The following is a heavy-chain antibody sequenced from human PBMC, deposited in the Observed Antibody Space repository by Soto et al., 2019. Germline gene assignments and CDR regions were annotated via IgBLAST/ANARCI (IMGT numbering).Heavy chain of an antibody. D-gene: IGHD3-10*01. J-gene: IGHJ6*02. Sequence: QVQLVESGGGVVQPGRSLRLSCAASGFTFSSYGMHWVRQAPGKGLEWVAVIWYDGSNKYYADSVKGRFTISRDNSKNTLYLQMNSLRAEDTAVYYCARDRLVLWFGEKMDVWGQGTTVTVSS. CDR1: GFTFSSYG. CDR3: ARDRLVLWFGEKMDV. CDR2: IWYDGSNK. V-gene: IGHV3-33*01.